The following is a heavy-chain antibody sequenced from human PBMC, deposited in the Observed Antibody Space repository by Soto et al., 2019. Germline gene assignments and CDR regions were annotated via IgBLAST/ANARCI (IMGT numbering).Heavy chain of an antibody. CDR2: ISISGRTI. J-gene: IGHJ4*02. Sequence: QVHLVESGGGLVKPGGSLRLSCVASGFNFNEYYMSWIRQAPGKGLEWISYISISGRTIYYADSVRGRFTSSRDNARKSLYLQMNSLRAEDTAVYYCATIVVTPPGVDYWGQGALVTVSS. CDR3: ATIVVTPPGVDY. D-gene: IGHD5-12*01. V-gene: IGHV3-11*01. CDR1: GFNFNEYY.